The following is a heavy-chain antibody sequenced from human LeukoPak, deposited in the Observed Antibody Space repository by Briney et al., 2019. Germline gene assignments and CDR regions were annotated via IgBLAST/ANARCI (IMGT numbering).Heavy chain of an antibody. D-gene: IGHD5-12*01. J-gene: IGHJ4*02. Sequence: ASVKLSCKASGYTFTGYCMHWVRQAPGQGLEWMGWINPNNGGTNYAQKFQGRVTMTRDTSISTAYMELSRLRSDDTAVYYCARALYSGYDSTFDYWGQGTLVSVSS. V-gene: IGHV1-2*02. CDR3: ARALYSGYDSTFDY. CDR2: INPNNGGT. CDR1: GYTFTGYC.